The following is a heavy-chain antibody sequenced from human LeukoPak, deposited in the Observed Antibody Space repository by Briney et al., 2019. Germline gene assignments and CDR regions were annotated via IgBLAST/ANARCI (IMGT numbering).Heavy chain of an antibody. Sequence: GGSLRLSSAASGFSFSLYSMNCVRQAPGKGLEWVSFISSSSGYIYYADSVKGRFTISRDNPKNTLFLQMKSLRAEDTAVYFCAKRGVVIRVILVGFHKEAYYFDSWGQGALVTVSS. CDR3: AKRGVVIRVILVGFHKEAYYFDS. D-gene: IGHD3-22*01. J-gene: IGHJ4*02. CDR2: ISSSSGYI. CDR1: GFSFSLYS. V-gene: IGHV3-21*04.